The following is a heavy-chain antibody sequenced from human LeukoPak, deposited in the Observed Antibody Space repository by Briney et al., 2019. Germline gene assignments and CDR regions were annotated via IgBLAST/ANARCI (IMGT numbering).Heavy chain of an antibody. CDR1: GYTFTGYY. CDR3: ARSECTSGSRTFPSYYFYHGMDV. CDR2: INPDSGGT. D-gene: IGHD2-8*01. J-gene: IGHJ6*02. V-gene: IGHV1-2*02. Sequence: GASVKVSCKASGYTFTGYYIHWVRQAPGLGLEWMGWINPDSGGTHYAQTFQGRVTMTRDTSISTAYVDLSSLRSDDTAVYYCARSECTSGSRTFPSYYFYHGMDVWGQGTTVTVS.